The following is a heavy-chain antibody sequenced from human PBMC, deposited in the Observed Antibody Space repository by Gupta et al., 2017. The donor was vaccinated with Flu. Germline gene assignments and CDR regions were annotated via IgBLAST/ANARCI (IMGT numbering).Heavy chain of an antibody. CDR3: ARGRVPAAIIGYYYYMDV. Sequence: ISWVRQAPGQGLEWMGGIIPIFGTANYAQKFQGRVTITADKSTSTAYMELSSLRSEETAVYYCARGRVPAAIIGYYYYMDVWGKGTTVTVSS. CDR2: IIPIFGTA. J-gene: IGHJ6*03. V-gene: IGHV1-69*06. D-gene: IGHD2-2*01.